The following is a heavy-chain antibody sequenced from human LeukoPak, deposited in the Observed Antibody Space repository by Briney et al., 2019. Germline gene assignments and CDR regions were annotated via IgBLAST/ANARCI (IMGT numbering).Heavy chain of an antibody. CDR3: ARGPTMVRGAMVVHFQH. Sequence: PGGSLRLSSAASGFTFSSYAMHWVRQAPGKGLEWVAIISYDGSNKYYAESVKGRFTISRDNSKNTLYLQMNSLRAEDTAVYYCARGPTMVRGAMVVHFQHWGQGTLVTVSS. CDR1: GFTFSSYA. D-gene: IGHD3-10*01. J-gene: IGHJ1*01. V-gene: IGHV3-30*04. CDR2: ISYDGSNK.